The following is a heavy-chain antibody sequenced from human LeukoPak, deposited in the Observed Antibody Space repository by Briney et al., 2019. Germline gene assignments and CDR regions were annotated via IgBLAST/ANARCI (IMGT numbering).Heavy chain of an antibody. CDR1: GDSVSNNSVT. V-gene: IGHV6-1*01. J-gene: IGHJ5*02. D-gene: IGHD2-2*01. Sequence: SQTLSLTCAISGDSVSNNSVTWNWIKQSPSRGLEWLGRTYYRSTWYNDYAVSVRGRITVNPDTSKNQFSLHLNSVTPEDTAVYYCARRLTQYDCFDPWGQGILVTVSS. CDR2: TYYRSTWYN. CDR3: ARRLTQYDCFDP.